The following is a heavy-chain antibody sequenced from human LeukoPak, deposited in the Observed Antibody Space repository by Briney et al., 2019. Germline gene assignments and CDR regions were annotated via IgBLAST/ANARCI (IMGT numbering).Heavy chain of an antibody. J-gene: IGHJ5*02. Sequence: SETLSLTCAVYGGSFSGYYWSWIRQPPGKGLEWIGEINHSGSTNYNPSLKSRVTISVDTSKNQFSLKLSSVTAADTAVYYCATTTLYGDYQNNWFDPWGQGTLVTVSS. V-gene: IGHV4-34*01. D-gene: IGHD4-17*01. CDR2: INHSGST. CDR1: GGSFSGYY. CDR3: ATTTLYGDYQNNWFDP.